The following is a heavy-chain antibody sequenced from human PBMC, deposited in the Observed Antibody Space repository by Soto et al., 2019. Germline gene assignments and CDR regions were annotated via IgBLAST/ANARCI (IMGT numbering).Heavy chain of an antibody. J-gene: IGHJ6*02. CDR1: GGSFSGYY. CDR3: ARLNEVVATIKTYYYGMDV. V-gene: IGHV4-34*01. D-gene: IGHD5-12*01. CDR2: INHSGST. Sequence: QVQLQQWGAGLLKPSETLSLTCAVYGGSFSGYYWTWIRQPPGKGLEWIGGINHSGSTNYNPSLKSRVTISVDTSKNQFSLKLSSVTAADTAVYYCARLNEVVATIKTYYYGMDVWGQGTTVTVSS.